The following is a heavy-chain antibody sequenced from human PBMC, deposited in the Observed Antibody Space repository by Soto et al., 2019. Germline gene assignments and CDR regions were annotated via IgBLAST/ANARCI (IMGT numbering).Heavy chain of an antibody. CDR1: GFTFSSYW. Sequence: GGSLRLSCAASGFTFSSYWMHWVRQAPGKGLVWVSRINSDGSSTSYADSVKGRFTISRDNAKNSLYLQMNSLRAEDTAVYYCARARGVVVPAAGNNWFDPWGKGTLVTVSS. D-gene: IGHD2-2*01. CDR2: INSDGSST. J-gene: IGHJ5*02. V-gene: IGHV3-74*01. CDR3: ARARGVVVPAAGNNWFDP.